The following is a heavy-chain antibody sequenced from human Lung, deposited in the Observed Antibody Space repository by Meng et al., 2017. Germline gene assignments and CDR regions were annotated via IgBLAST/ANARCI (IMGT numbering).Heavy chain of an antibody. J-gene: IGHJ4*02. CDR2: ISESGNYR. CDR1: GFTLSAYS. D-gene: IGHD3-10*01. CDR3: ARGDGSGSLFEN. V-gene: IGHV3-21*01. Sequence: EVQLVESGGGLVKPGGSLSLSCAASGFTLSAYSMNWVRRAPGKGLEWVSSISESGNYRYYADSVKGRFTVTRDKAKNSLYLQMNSLRAEDTAVYYCARGDGSGSLFENWGQGTLVTVSS.